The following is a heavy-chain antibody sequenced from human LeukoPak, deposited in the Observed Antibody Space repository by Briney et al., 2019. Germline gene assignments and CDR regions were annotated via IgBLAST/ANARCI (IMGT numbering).Heavy chain of an antibody. CDR3: ARDMPHNCFDP. J-gene: IGHJ5*02. CDR2: IYPGGGWT. Sequence: ASVKVSCKASGASFTNYYIHWVRQAPGQGLEWVGLIYPGGGWTNYAQKFQGRVTMTTDTSTGTVYMELSSLRSEDTAVYYRARDMPHNCFDPWGQGTLVTVSP. CDR1: GASFTNYY. D-gene: IGHD2-2*01. V-gene: IGHV1-46*01.